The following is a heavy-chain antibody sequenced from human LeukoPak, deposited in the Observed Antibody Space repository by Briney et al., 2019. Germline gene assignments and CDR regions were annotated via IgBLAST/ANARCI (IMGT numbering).Heavy chain of an antibody. CDR1: GGSISSYY. CDR3: ARVRVSSSSHPWYFDY. J-gene: IGHJ4*02. CDR2: IYYSGST. V-gene: IGHV4-59*01. Sequence: PSETLSLTCTVSGGSISSYYWTWIRQPPGKGLEWIGYIYYSGSTNYNPSLKSRVTISVDTSKNQFSLNLSSVTAADTAVYYCARVRVSSSSHPWYFDYWGQGTRVTVSS. D-gene: IGHD3-22*01.